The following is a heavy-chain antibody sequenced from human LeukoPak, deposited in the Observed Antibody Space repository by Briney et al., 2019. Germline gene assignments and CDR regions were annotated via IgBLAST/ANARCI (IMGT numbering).Heavy chain of an antibody. CDR2: INPNSGGT. Sequence: ASVKVSCKASGYTFTGYYMHWVRQAPGQGLEWMGWINPNSGGTNYAQKFQGRVTMTRDTSISTAYMELSRLRSDDTAVYYCARDRSLYDSSGYNYWGQGTLVTVSS. CDR1: GYTFTGYY. J-gene: IGHJ4*02. CDR3: ARDRSLYDSSGYNY. V-gene: IGHV1-2*02. D-gene: IGHD3-22*01.